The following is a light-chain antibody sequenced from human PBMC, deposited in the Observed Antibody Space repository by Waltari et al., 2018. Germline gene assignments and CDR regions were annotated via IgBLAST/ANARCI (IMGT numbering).Light chain of an antibody. CDR3: CSHAGSYTFV. CDR2: DVV. V-gene: IGLV2-11*01. J-gene: IGLJ7*01. Sequence: QSALTQPRSVSGSPGQSVTISCSGTSSNVGNYNFVSWYQQHPGNAPKLLIYDVVKRPSGVPDRFSGSKSGNTASLTISGLQTEDEADYYCCSHAGSYTFVFGGGTQLTVL. CDR1: SSNVGNYNF.